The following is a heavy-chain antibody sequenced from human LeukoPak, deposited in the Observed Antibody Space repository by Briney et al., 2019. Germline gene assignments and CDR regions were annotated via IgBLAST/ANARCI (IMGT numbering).Heavy chain of an antibody. D-gene: IGHD2-21*01. CDR1: GGSISSYY. CDR3: ARRRVRTFYFDY. V-gene: IGHV4-59*08. Sequence: PSETLSLTCTVSGGSISSYYWSWIRQPPGKGLEWIGYIYYRGSTNYTPSLKSRATISVDTSKTQFSLRLTSVTAADTAVYYCARRRVRTFYFDYWGHGTPVTVSS. J-gene: IGHJ4*01. CDR2: IYYRGST.